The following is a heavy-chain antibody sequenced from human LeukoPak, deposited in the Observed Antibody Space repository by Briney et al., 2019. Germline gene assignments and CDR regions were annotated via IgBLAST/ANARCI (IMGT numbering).Heavy chain of an antibody. D-gene: IGHD6-13*01. CDR3: ARGIRSSSWYRPVDY. J-gene: IGHJ4*02. CDR1: GVSISSSSYY. CDR2: IYYSGST. V-gene: IGHV4-39*01. Sequence: SETLSLTCTASGVSISSSSYYWGWIRQPPGKGLEWIGSIYYSGSTYYNPSLKSRVTISVDTSKNQFSLKLSSVTAADTAVYYCARGIRSSSWYRPVDYWGQGTLVTVSS.